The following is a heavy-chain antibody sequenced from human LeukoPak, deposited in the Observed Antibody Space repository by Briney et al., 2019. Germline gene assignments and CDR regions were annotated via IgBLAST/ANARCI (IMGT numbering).Heavy chain of an antibody. CDR1: GYSISSGYY. J-gene: IGHJ5*02. V-gene: IGHV4-38-2*02. CDR3: AREGGSYNWFDP. Sequence: PSETLSLTCTVSGYSISSGYYWGWIRQPPGKGLEWIGSIYHSGSTYYNPSLKSRVTISVDTSKNQFSLKLSSVTAADTAVYYCAREGGSYNWFDPWGQGTLVTVSS. D-gene: IGHD2-15*01. CDR2: IYHSGST.